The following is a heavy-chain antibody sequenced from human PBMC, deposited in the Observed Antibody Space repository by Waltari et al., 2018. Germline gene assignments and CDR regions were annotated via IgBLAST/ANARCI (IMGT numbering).Heavy chain of an antibody. D-gene: IGHD6-19*01. CDR3: AKGTERYGGWAPIFDS. Sequence: VHLLESGGDLVQTGGSLRLSCDASGVAFGNSAIRWVRQAPGKGLEWVSVISTSGGSAKYADSVQGRFTISRDNSKKTLHLQMNSLRVEDTAVYYCAKGTERYGGWAPIFDSWGQGTQVTVSS. CDR1: GVAFGNSA. CDR2: ISTSGGSA. V-gene: IGHV3-23*01. J-gene: IGHJ4*02.